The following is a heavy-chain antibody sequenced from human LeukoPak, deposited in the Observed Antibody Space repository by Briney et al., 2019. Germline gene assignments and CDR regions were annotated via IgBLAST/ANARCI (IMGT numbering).Heavy chain of an antibody. Sequence: GGSLRLSCAASGFTFSSYGMSWVRQAPGKGLEWVSAISGSSGSTYYADSVKGRFTISRDNSKNTLYLQVNSLRAEDTAVYYCAKKARAYYYYYMDVWGKGTTVTVSS. CDR1: GFTFSSYG. V-gene: IGHV3-23*01. CDR3: AKKARAYYYYYMDV. J-gene: IGHJ6*03. CDR2: ISGSSGST.